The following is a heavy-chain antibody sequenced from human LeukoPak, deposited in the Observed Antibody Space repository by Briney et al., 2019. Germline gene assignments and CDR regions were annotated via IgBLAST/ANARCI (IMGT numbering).Heavy chain of an antibody. Sequence: GGSLRLSCAASGFTFSSNYMSWVRQAPGKGLEWVSVIYSGDNTYYADSVKGRFTISRDNSKNTLYLQMNSLRAEDTAVYYCARHGSITMIRGRLRYYYMDVWGKGTTVTISS. CDR1: GFTFSSNY. CDR3: ARHGSITMIRGRLRYYYMDV. D-gene: IGHD3-10*01. CDR2: IYSGDNT. V-gene: IGHV3-53*01. J-gene: IGHJ6*03.